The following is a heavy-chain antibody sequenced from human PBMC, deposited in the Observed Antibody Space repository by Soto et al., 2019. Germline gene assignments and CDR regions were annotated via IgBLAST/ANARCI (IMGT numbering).Heavy chain of an antibody. CDR1: GGSISNHF. J-gene: IGHJ4*02. D-gene: IGHD4-4*01. V-gene: IGHV4-59*08. CDR2: MYYNGNT. Sequence: QVQLQESGPGLVKPSETLSLTCSVSGGSISNHFWVWIRQPPGKGLEWIGYMYYNGNTMYNPSLKIRVTISGDASKNQFSLRLRSVTAADTAMYYCVRRGNYEGAYWGQGALVTVSS. CDR3: VRRGNYEGAY.